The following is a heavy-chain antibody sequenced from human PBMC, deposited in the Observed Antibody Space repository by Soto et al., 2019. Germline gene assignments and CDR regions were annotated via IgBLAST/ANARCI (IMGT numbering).Heavy chain of an antibody. Sequence: ASVKVSCKASGYTFTSYYMHWVRQAPGQGLEWMGIINPSGGSTSYAQKFQGRVTMTRDTSTSTVCMELSSLRSEDTAVYYCARVAAPYYYGMDVWGQGTTVTVSS. CDR2: INPSGGST. D-gene: IGHD6-13*01. CDR3: ARVAAPYYYGMDV. V-gene: IGHV1-46*01. J-gene: IGHJ6*02. CDR1: GYTFTSYY.